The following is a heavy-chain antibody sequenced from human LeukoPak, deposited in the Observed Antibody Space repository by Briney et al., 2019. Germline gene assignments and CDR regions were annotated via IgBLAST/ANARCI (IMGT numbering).Heavy chain of an antibody. Sequence: GGSLRLSCAASGFTFSSCGMSWVRQAPGKGLEWVSAISGSADGTYYADSVKGRFTISRDNSRNTLSLQMSNLRPEDTAVYYCAKESGATWNIDSWGQGTLVTVSA. V-gene: IGHV3-23*01. D-gene: IGHD1/OR15-1a*01. CDR3: AKESGATWNIDS. CDR1: GFTFSSCG. J-gene: IGHJ4*02. CDR2: ISGSADGT.